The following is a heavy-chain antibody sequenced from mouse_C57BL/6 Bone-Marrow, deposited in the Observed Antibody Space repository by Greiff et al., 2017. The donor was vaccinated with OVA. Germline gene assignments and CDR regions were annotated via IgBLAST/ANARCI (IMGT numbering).Heavy chain of an antibody. D-gene: IGHD2-5*01. CDR2: IYPGDGDT. CDR3: ARYYSNFDY. J-gene: IGHJ2*01. CDR1: GYAFSSSW. V-gene: IGHV1-82*01. Sequence: QVQLKESGPELVKPGASVKISCKASGYAFSSSWMNWVKQRPGTGLEWIGRIYPGDGDTNYNGKFKGKATLTADKSSSTAYMQLSSLTSEDSAVYFCARYYSNFDYWGQGTTLTVSS.